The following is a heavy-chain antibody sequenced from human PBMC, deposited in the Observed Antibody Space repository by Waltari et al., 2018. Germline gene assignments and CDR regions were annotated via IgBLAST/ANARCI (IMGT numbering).Heavy chain of an antibody. V-gene: IGHV4-30-4*08. CDR1: GGSISSGDYY. Sequence: QVQLQESGPGLVKPSQTLSLTCTVSGGSISSGDYYWSWIRQPPGKGLEWIGYIYYRWSTYYNPSLKSRVTISVDTSKNQFSLKLSSVTAADTAVYYCARDHLGVKLANAFDIWGQGTMVTVSS. CDR3: ARDHLGVKLANAFDI. J-gene: IGHJ3*02. CDR2: IYYRWST. D-gene: IGHD3-16*01.